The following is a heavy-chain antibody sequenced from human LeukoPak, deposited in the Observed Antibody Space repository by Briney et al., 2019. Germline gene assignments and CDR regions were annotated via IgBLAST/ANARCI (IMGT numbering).Heavy chain of an antibody. V-gene: IGHV3-7*05. Sequence: GGSLRLSCEVSGLTFRNYWMSWVRQAQGRGPGLVANIKQGGSERHYVDSVKSRFTISRDDAKNSLYLQMSSLRAEDTAVYYCAREGQGYGGKDYWGQGTRVTASS. D-gene: IGHD1-26*01. CDR2: IKQGGSER. J-gene: IGHJ4*02. CDR1: GLTFRNYW. CDR3: AREGQGYGGKDY.